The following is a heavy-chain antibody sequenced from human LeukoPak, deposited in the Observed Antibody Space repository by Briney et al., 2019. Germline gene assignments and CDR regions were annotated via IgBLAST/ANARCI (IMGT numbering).Heavy chain of an antibody. V-gene: IGHV1-3*01. CDR2: MNADNGGT. CDR1: GYIFTTYP. CDR3: ARDRPPLENGMDV. Sequence: ASVKVSCKASGYIFTTYPIHWVRQAPGQRLEWMGWMNADNGGTIYSQKFQGRVTITRDTSASTAYVELSSLTSEDTAVYYCARDRPPLENGMDVWGQGTTVTVSS. J-gene: IGHJ6*02.